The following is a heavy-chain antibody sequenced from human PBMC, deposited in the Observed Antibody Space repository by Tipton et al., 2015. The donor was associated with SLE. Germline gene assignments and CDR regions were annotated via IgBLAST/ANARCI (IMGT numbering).Heavy chain of an antibody. CDR1: GGSLSDYY. Sequence: GLVKPSQTLSLTCGVYGGSLSDYYWSWIRQAPGKGLEWIGYIYDSENTNYNPSLKSRVTISSDTPKNQFSLKLSSVTAADTAVYYCAGKRPRSRAFDIWGQGTMVTVSS. CDR3: AGKRPRSRAFDI. J-gene: IGHJ3*02. D-gene: IGHD1-1*01. V-gene: IGHV4-59*12. CDR2: IYDSENT.